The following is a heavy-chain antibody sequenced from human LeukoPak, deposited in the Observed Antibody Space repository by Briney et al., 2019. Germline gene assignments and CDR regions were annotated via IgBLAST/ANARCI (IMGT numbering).Heavy chain of an antibody. CDR3: AGKWLRFGWFDP. J-gene: IGHJ5*02. Sequence: GASVKVSCKASGYTFTGYYMHWVRQAPGQGLEWMGWINPNSGGTNYAQRFQGRVTMTRDTSISTAYMELSRLRSDDTAVYYCAGKWLRFGWFDPWGQGTLVTVSS. V-gene: IGHV1-2*02. CDR2: INPNSGGT. CDR1: GYTFTGYY. D-gene: IGHD5-12*01.